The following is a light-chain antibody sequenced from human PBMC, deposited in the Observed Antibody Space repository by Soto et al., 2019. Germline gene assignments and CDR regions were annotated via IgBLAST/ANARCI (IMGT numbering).Light chain of an antibody. V-gene: IGKV3-15*01. J-gene: IGKJ3*01. CDR1: QSVGNK. CDR2: DTS. Sequence: EIVMTQSPATLSVSPGEGATLSCRASQSVGNKLAWYQQKPGQPHSLLIYDTSTRAAAVPARFSGSGSGTAFTLTITGLQSEDFAVYYCQQYYSWPLFGPGTTLEI. CDR3: QQYYSWPL.